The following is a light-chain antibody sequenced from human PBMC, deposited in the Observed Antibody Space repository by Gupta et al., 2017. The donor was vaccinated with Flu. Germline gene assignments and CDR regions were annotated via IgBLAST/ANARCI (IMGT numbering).Light chain of an antibody. Sequence: LTQSPSLLSASVGDTVTITCRASHDISSYLAWYQQRPGQAPKLLIYGASTLQSGVPSRFSGSRSGTEFTLTVSGLQPEDFATYYCQQLKTFGRGTKVEIK. V-gene: IGKV1-9*01. CDR3: QQLKT. CDR2: GAS. J-gene: IGKJ1*01. CDR1: HDISSY.